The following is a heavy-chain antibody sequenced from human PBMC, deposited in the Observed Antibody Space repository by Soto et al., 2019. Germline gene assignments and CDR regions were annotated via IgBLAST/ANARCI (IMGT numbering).Heavy chain of an antibody. CDR2: IIPIFFTA. CDR3: ARLPARLPAAIVSGWFDP. CDR1: GGTFSSYA. D-gene: IGHD2-2*01. Sequence: SVKVYCKASGGTFSSYAISWVRQAPGQVLEWMGGIIPIFFTANYAQKFHVRVTITADESTSTAYMELSSLRSEDTAVYYCARLPARLPAAIVSGWFDPWGQGPLVTVSS. J-gene: IGHJ5*02. V-gene: IGHV1-69*01.